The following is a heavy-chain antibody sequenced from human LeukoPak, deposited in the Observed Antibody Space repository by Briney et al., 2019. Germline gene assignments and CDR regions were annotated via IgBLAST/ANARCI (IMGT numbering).Heavy chain of an antibody. D-gene: IGHD3/OR15-3a*01. CDR2: IKSDGSST. CDR3: ARLIYGLNYFDY. CDR1: GFSFSNYW. Sequence: PGGSLRLSCAASGFSFSNYWMYWVRQAPGKGLVWVSRIKSDGSSTSYADSVRGRFTISRDNAKNTLFPQMNSLRAEDTAVYYCARLIYGLNYFDYWGQGTLVTVSS. V-gene: IGHV3-74*01. J-gene: IGHJ4*02.